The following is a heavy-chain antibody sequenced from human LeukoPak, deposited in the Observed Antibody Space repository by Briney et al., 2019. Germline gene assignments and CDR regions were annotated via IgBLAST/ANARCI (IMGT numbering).Heavy chain of an antibody. CDR2: IYYSGST. CDR1: GGSISSSSFY. V-gene: IGHV4-39*07. J-gene: IGHJ4*02. D-gene: IGHD5-12*01. Sequence: PSETLSLTCTVSGGSISSSSFYWGWIRQPPGKGLEWIGTIYYSGSTYYNPSLKSRVTISEDTSKNQFSLKLTSVTAADTAVYYCARVGYSHGPFDYWGQGTLVTVSS. CDR3: ARVGYSHGPFDY.